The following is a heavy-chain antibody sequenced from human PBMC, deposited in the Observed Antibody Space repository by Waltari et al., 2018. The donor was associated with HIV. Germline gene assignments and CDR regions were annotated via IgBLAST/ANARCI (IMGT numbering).Heavy chain of an antibody. CDR2: ISSSSSTI. CDR3: ASVGGYYDSSGYYLDAFDI. CDR1: GFTFRSYS. Sequence: EVQLVESGGGLVQPGGSLRLSCAASGFTFRSYSMNWVRQAPGMGREWVSYISSSSSTIYYADAVKGRFTIARDNAKNSLYLQMNSLRDEDTAVYYCASVGGYYDSSGYYLDAFDIWGQGTMVTVSS. V-gene: IGHV3-48*02. D-gene: IGHD3-22*01. J-gene: IGHJ3*02.